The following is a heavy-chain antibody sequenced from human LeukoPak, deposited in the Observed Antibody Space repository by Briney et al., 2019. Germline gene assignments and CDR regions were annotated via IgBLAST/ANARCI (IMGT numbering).Heavy chain of an antibody. CDR1: GFTFSSYA. Sequence: GSLRLSCAASGFTFSSYAMSWVRQAPGKGLEWVSAISGSGGSTYYADSVKGRFTISRDNSKNTLYLQMNSLRAEDTAVYYCARLGGYSYGPNYYFDYWGQGTLVTVSS. V-gene: IGHV3-23*01. J-gene: IGHJ4*02. CDR2: ISGSGGST. CDR3: ARLGGYSYGPNYYFDY. D-gene: IGHD5-18*01.